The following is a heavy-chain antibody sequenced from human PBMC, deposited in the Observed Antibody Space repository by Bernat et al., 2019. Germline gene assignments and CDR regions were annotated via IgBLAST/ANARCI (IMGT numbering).Heavy chain of an antibody. Sequence: QVQLVESGGGVVQPGRSLRLSCAASGFTFSSYGMHWVRQAPGKGLEWVAVIWYDGSNKYYADSVKGRFTISRDNSKNTLYLQMNSLRAEDTAVYYCASLMSFGESRYYCYYGMDVWGQGTTVTVSS. CDR2: IWYDGSNK. V-gene: IGHV3-33*01. D-gene: IGHD3-10*01. CDR1: GFTFSSYG. CDR3: ASLMSFGESRYYCYYGMDV. J-gene: IGHJ6*02.